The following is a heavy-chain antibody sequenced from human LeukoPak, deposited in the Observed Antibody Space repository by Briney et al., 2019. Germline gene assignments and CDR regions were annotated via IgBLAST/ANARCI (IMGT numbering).Heavy chain of an antibody. CDR2: IYYGGST. Sequence: PSETLSLTCTVSGGSISSSSYYWGWIRQPPEKGLEWIGSIYYGGSTYYNPSLKSRVTIFVDTSKNQFSLKLSSVTAADTAVYYCARHISSGDNWFDPWGQGTLVTVSS. V-gene: IGHV4-39*01. D-gene: IGHD3-22*01. CDR3: ARHISSGDNWFDP. J-gene: IGHJ5*02. CDR1: GGSISSSSYY.